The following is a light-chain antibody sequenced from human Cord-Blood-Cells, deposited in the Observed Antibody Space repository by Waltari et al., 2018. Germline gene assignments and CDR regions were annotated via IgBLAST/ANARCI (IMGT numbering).Light chain of an antibody. V-gene: IGLV2-14*03. J-gene: IGLJ2*01. CDR1: SSDVGGFNH. CDR2: DVT. Sequence: QSALTQPASVSGSPGQSITIPCTGTSSDVGGFNHVSWYHHHPGKAPKPMIYDVTNRPSRVSKLFSASKSRSTASLTISGLQAEDSADYYCSSYTSSITLVFGRGTNLTVL. CDR3: SSYTSSITLV.